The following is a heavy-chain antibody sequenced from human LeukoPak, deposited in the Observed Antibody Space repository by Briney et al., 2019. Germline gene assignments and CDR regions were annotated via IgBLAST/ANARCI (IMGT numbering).Heavy chain of an antibody. Sequence: QAGGSLRLSCAASEFTFSDLGMHWVRQTPGKGLEWLAFIRFDGSAKFYADSVKGRFSISRDNSRNTLFLQMNSLRIEDTAVYHCAKDDGDYYWGQGTLVTVSS. CDR3: AKDDGDYY. D-gene: IGHD4-17*01. CDR1: EFTFSDLG. V-gene: IGHV3-30*02. CDR2: IRFDGSAK. J-gene: IGHJ4*02.